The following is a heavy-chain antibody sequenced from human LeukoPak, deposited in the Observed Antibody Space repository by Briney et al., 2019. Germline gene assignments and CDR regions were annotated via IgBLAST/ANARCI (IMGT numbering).Heavy chain of an antibody. Sequence: PGGSLRLSCAASGLTFSTSSFHWVRQAPGKGLEWVAFIRHDGSDKYYADSVKGRFISSRDNSMNNVYLQMNSLRIEDSALYYCANDFNWATDYWGQGTLVTVSS. CDR3: ANDFNWATDY. CDR1: GLTFSTSS. CDR2: IRHDGSDK. V-gene: IGHV3-30*02. D-gene: IGHD1-1*01. J-gene: IGHJ4*02.